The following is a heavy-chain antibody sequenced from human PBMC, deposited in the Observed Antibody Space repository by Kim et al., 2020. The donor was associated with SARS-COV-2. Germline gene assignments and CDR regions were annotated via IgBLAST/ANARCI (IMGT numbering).Heavy chain of an antibody. CDR2: IYYTGST. V-gene: IGHV4-59*08. D-gene: IGHD2-15*01. Sequence: SETLSLTCTVSGGSISSYYWSWIRQPPGKGLEWIGYIYYTGSTNYNPSLKSRVTISVDTSKNHFSLKLSSVTAADTAVYYCARQATGYCSGGRCYTGFDYWGQGTLVTVSS. CDR3: ARQATGYCSGGRCYTGFDY. J-gene: IGHJ4*02. CDR1: GGSISSYY.